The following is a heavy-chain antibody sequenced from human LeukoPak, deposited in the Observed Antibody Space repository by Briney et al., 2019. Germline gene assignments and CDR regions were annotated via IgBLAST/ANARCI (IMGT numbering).Heavy chain of an antibody. CDR3: ARDRRGYSGYDSRMDV. Sequence: SQTLSLTCTVSGGSISSGGYYWSWIRQHPGKGLEWIGYIYYSGSTYYNPSLKSRVTISVDTSKNHFSVKLKSEAAADTGVYYCARDRRGYSGYDSRMDVWGQGTTVTVSS. D-gene: IGHD5-12*01. CDR2: IYYSGST. J-gene: IGHJ6*02. V-gene: IGHV4-31*03. CDR1: GGSISSGGYY.